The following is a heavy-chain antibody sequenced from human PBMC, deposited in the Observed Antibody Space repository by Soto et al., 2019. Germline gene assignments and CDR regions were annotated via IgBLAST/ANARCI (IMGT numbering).Heavy chain of an antibody. J-gene: IGHJ4*02. Sequence: GASVKVSCKASGYTFTSYGISWVRQAPGQGLEWMGWISAYNGNTNYAQKLQGRVTMTTDTSTSTAYMELRSLRSDDTAVYYCARGSLTFGGVIVDFDYWGQGTLVTVSS. CDR2: ISAYNGNT. V-gene: IGHV1-18*01. D-gene: IGHD3-16*02. CDR1: GYTFTSYG. CDR3: ARGSLTFGGVIVDFDY.